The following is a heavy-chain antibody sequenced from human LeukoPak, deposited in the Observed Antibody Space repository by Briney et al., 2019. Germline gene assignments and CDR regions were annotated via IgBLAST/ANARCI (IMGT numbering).Heavy chain of an antibody. CDR3: ARRGYSSGWYYFDY. Sequence: SETLSLPCTVSGGSISNYYWNWIRQPPGKGLEFIGYIYYSGSTTYNPSLKSRVTISVDTSKNQFSLKLISVTAADTAVYYCARRGYSSGWYYFDYWGQGTLVTVSS. CDR2: IYYSGST. D-gene: IGHD6-19*01. CDR1: GGSISNYY. J-gene: IGHJ4*02. V-gene: IGHV4-59*08.